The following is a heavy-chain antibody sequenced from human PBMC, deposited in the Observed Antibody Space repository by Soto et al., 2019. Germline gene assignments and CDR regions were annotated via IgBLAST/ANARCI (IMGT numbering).Heavy chain of an antibody. CDR1: GFTFSSYA. V-gene: IGHV3-30-3*01. Sequence: GGSLRLSCAASGFTFSSYAMHWVRQAPGKGLEWVAVISYDGSNKYYADSVKGRFTNSRDNSKNTLYLQMNSLRAEDTAVYYCARSRLRSSSVDFDYWGQGTLVTVSS. CDR2: ISYDGSNK. CDR3: ARSRLRSSSVDFDY. D-gene: IGHD6-6*01. J-gene: IGHJ4*02.